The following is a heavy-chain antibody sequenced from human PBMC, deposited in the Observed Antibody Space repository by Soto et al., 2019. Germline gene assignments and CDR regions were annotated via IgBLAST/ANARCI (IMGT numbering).Heavy chain of an antibody. Sequence: QVQLVESGGGVVQPGRSLRLSCAASGFTFSSYAMHWVRQAPGKGLEWVAVISYDGSNKYYADSVKGRFTISRDNSKNTLYLQMNSLGAEDTAVYYCARGDRHIVVVTAIWVEYGMDVWGQGTTVTVSS. V-gene: IGHV3-30-3*01. J-gene: IGHJ6*02. CDR3: ARGDRHIVVVTAIWVEYGMDV. CDR1: GFTFSSYA. CDR2: ISYDGSNK. D-gene: IGHD2-21*02.